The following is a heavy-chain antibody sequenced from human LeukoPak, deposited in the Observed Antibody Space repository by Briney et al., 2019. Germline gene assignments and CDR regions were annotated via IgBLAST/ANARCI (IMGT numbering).Heavy chain of an antibody. V-gene: IGHV3-23*01. J-gene: IGHJ4*02. CDR3: AKSNYFDGGGYYFFDY. CDR2: ISVSGGST. CDR1: GFTFSKYA. Sequence: GGSLRLSCVASGFTFSKYAMTWVRQAPGKGLEWVSGISVSGGSTNYADSVKGRFTISRDNSKNTLYLQMNSLRAEDAAVYYCAKSNYFDGGGYYFFDYWGQGTLVTVSS. D-gene: IGHD3-22*01.